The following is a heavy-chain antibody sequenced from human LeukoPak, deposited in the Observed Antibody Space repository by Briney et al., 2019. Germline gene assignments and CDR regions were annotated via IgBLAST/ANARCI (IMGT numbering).Heavy chain of an antibody. CDR3: ARGRTTYYGSGSYSFPRGMDV. J-gene: IGHJ6*02. D-gene: IGHD3-10*01. CDR2: IIPIFGTA. CDR1: GGTFSSYA. V-gene: IGHV1-69*13. Sequence: SVKVSCKASGGTFSSYAISWVRQAPGQGLGWMGGIIPIFGTANYALKFQGRVTITADESTSTAYMELSSLRSEDTAVYYCARGRTTYYGSGSYSFPRGMDVWGQGTTVTVSS.